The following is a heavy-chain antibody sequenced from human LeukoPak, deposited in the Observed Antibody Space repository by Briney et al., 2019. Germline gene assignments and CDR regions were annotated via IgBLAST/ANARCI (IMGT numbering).Heavy chain of an antibody. CDR1: GFTFSSYA. CDR3: ATSCDSSGCD. D-gene: IGHD3-22*01. J-gene: IGHJ4*02. Sequence: PGGSLRLSCAASGFTFSSYAMSWVRQAPGKGLEWVSAISGSGGSTYYADSVKGRFTISRDNSKNSLYLQMNNLRAEDTALYYCATSCDSSGCDWGQGTLVTVSS. CDR2: ISGSGGST. V-gene: IGHV3-23*01.